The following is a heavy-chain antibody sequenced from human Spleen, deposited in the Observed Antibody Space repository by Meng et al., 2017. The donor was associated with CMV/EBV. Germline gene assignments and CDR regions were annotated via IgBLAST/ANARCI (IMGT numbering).Heavy chain of an antibody. J-gene: IGHJ5*02. CDR1: RYS. CDR2: ISSSSSYI. Sequence: RYSMSWVRQAPGKGLEWVSSISSSSSYIYYADSVKGRFTTSRDNAKNSLYLQMNSLRAEDTAVYYCARERGNYDFWSGYYPRNWFDPWGQGILVTVSS. D-gene: IGHD3-3*01. V-gene: IGHV3-21*01. CDR3: ARERGNYDFWSGYYPRNWFDP.